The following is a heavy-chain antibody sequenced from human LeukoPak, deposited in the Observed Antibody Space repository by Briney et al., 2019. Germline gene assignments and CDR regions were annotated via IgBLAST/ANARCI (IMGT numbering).Heavy chain of an antibody. Sequence: ESGPTLVNPTQTLTLTRTFSGFSLSTSGVGVGWIRQPPGKALEWLTLIYWDDDKRYSPSLKRRLTITRDTSKNQVVLTMTNMDPVDTATYYCAHRQAYYNETTGYFTDWGQGTLVTVSS. CDR3: AHRQAYYNETTGYFTD. D-gene: IGHD3-22*01. V-gene: IGHV2-5*02. J-gene: IGHJ4*02. CDR1: GFSLSTSGVG. CDR2: IYWDDDK.